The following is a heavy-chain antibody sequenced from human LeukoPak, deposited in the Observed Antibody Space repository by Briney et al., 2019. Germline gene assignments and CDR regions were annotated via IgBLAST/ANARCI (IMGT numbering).Heavy chain of an antibody. CDR3: AKRGYSGYDRYYYYMDV. CDR1: GFTFSSYG. D-gene: IGHD5-12*01. Sequence: PGGSLRLSCAASGFTFSSYGMHWVRQAPGKGLEWVAFIRYDGSNKYYADSVKGRFTISRDNSKNTLYLQMNSLRAEDTAVYYCAKRGYSGYDRYYYYMDVWGKGTTVTISS. CDR2: IRYDGSNK. V-gene: IGHV3-30*02. J-gene: IGHJ6*03.